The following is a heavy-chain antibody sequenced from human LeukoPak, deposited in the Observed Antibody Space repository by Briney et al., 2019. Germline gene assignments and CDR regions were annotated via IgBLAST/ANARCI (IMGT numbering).Heavy chain of an antibody. J-gene: IGHJ4*02. V-gene: IGHV3-30*18. CDR1: GFTFSSYG. D-gene: IGHD5-24*01. CDR3: AKDFHDYYNYYFDY. CDR2: ISYDGSNK. Sequence: PGGSLRPSCAASGFTFSSYGMHWVRQAPGKGLEWVAVISYDGSNKYYADSVEGRFTISRDNSKNTLYLQMNSLRAEDTAVYYCAKDFHDYYNYYFDYWGQGTLVTVSS.